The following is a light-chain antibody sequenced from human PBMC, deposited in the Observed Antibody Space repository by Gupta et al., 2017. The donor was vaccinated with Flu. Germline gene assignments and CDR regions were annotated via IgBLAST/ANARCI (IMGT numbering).Light chain of an antibody. CDR2: GAS. J-gene: IGKJ4*01. CDR1: QSVANSF. V-gene: IGKV3-20*01. CDR3: QQYSSPPLT. Sequence: EIVLTQSPGTLSLSPGERATLSCRASQSVANSFLAWYQQKPGQAPRLLIYGASSRATGIPDRFGGSGSGTDFTLTISRLEPGDFAVYYCQQYSSPPLTFGGETKVEIK.